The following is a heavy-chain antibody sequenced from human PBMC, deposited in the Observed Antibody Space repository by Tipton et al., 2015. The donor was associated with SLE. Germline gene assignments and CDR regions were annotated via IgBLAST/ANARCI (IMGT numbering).Heavy chain of an antibody. V-gene: IGHV4-38-2*02. Sequence: TLSLTCAVSGYSISSGYYWGWIRQPPGKGLEWIGSIYHSGSTYYNPSLKSRVTISVDTSKNQFSLKLSSVTAADTAVYYCARDDRGTVVGATSFDYWGQGTLVTVSS. J-gene: IGHJ4*02. CDR2: IYHSGST. CDR1: GYSISSGYY. CDR3: ARDDRGTVVGATSFDY. D-gene: IGHD1-26*01.